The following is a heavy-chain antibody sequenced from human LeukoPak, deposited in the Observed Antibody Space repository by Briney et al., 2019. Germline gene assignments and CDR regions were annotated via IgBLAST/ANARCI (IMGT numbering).Heavy chain of an antibody. CDR2: INHSGST. J-gene: IGHJ5*02. Sequence: PSETLSLPCAVYGGSFSGYYWSWIRQPPGKGLEWIGEINHSGSTNYNPSLKSRVTISVDTSKNQFSLKLSSVTAADTAVYYCARLWIQLWSDNWFDPWGQGTLVTVSS. D-gene: IGHD5-18*01. V-gene: IGHV4-34*01. CDR1: GGSFSGYY. CDR3: ARLWIQLWSDNWFDP.